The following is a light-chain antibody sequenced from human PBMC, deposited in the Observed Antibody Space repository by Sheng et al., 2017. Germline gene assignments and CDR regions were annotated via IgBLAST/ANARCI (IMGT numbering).Light chain of an antibody. V-gene: IGKV3-15*01. J-gene: IGKJ3*01. CDR3: QQYNNWPPLFT. CDR2: GAS. Sequence: EIVMTQSPGTLSVSPGERATLSCRTSQSVSSNVAWYQQKPGQSPRLLIYGASTRATGIPARFSGSGSGTEFTLTISSLQSEDFAVYYCQQYNNWPPLFTFGPGTKVEIK. CDR1: QSVSSN.